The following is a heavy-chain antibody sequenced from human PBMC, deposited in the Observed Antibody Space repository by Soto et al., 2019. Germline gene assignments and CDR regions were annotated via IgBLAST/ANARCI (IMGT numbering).Heavy chain of an antibody. Sequence: QITLKESGPTLVKPTQTLTLTCTFSGFSLSTSGVGVGWIRQPPGKALEWLALIYWDDDKSYSPSLKSRLTITKDTSKNQVVLTMTHMDPVDTATYYCAHTQGSVDYDILTGEFDYWGQGTLVTVSS. CDR1: GFSLSTSGVG. J-gene: IGHJ4*02. CDR2: IYWDDDK. V-gene: IGHV2-5*02. D-gene: IGHD3-9*01. CDR3: AHTQGSVDYDILTGEFDY.